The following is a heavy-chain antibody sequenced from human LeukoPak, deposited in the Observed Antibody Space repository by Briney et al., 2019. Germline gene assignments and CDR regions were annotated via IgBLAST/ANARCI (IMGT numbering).Heavy chain of an antibody. D-gene: IGHD6-13*01. Sequence: PSETLSLTCTVSGGSIGSSSYYWGWIRQPPGKGLEWIGSIYYSGSTYYNPSLKSRVTISVDTSKNQFSLKLSSVTAADTAVYYCARDRVSSSWNFDYWGQGTLVTVSS. CDR1: GGSIGSSSYY. CDR3: ARDRVSSSWNFDY. V-gene: IGHV4-39*07. J-gene: IGHJ4*02. CDR2: IYYSGST.